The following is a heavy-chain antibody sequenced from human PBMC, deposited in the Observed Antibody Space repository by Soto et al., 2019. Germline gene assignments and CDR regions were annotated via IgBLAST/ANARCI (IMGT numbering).Heavy chain of an antibody. CDR3: ARDEVYYDSSIDY. V-gene: IGHV1-3*04. D-gene: IGHD3-22*01. Sequence: ASVKVSCKASGYFFTAFAIHWVRQAPGQRLEWMGWINIDTGNTKYSRKLQGRVTMTTDTSTSTAYMELRSLRSDDTAVYYCARDEVYYDSSIDYWGQGTLVTVSS. CDR1: GYFFTAFA. CDR2: INIDTGNT. J-gene: IGHJ4*02.